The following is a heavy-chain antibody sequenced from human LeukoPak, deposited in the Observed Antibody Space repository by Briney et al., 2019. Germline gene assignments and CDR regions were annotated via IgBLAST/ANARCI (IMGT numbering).Heavy chain of an antibody. CDR3: ARVDYYDSSGYEDY. D-gene: IGHD3-22*01. CDR2: INHSGST. V-gene: IGHV4-34*01. J-gene: IGHJ4*02. Sequence: SETLSLTCAVYGGSFSGYYWSWIRHPPGKGLEWIGEINHSGSTNYNPSLKGRVTISVDTSKNQFSLKLSSVTAADTAVYYCARVDYYDSSGYEDYWGQGTLVTVSS. CDR1: GGSFSGYY.